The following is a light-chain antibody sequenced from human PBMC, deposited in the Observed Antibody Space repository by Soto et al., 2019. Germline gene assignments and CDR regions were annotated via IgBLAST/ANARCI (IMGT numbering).Light chain of an antibody. Sequence: QSVLTQPPSVSGAPGQRVTISCTGSSSNIGAGYDVHWYQQLPGTAPKLLIYDNSNRPSGVPDRFSGSKSGTSASLAITGLQAEDEADYYCQSYDSSPSVLYVFGTGTKVTVL. CDR3: QSYDSSPSVLYV. J-gene: IGLJ1*01. V-gene: IGLV1-40*01. CDR2: DNS. CDR1: SSNIGAGYD.